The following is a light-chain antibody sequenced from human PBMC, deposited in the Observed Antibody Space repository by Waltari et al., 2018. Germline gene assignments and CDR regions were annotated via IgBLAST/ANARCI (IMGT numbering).Light chain of an antibody. V-gene: IGKV4-1*01. CDR3: QQYYSTPYT. J-gene: IGKJ2*01. CDR2: WAS. CDR1: QRVLGYFNNRDY. Sequence: DIMVTQSPDFLSVSLGEMASINCTSSQRVLGYFNNRDYLAWYQQKPGQPPKLLIHWASTRESGVPDRFRGSGSGTHFTLTISSLQAEDVAVYYCQQYYSTPYTFGQGTKLEIK.